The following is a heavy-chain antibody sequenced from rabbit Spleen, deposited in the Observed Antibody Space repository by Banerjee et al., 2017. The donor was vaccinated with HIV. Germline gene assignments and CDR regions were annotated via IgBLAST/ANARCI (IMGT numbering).Heavy chain of an antibody. CDR3: ARDTGTSFSTYGMDL. D-gene: IGHD7-1*01. CDR1: GFSFNSGYD. J-gene: IGHJ6*01. V-gene: IGHV1S40*01. Sequence: QSLEESGGGLVKPGASPTLTCKASGFSFNSGYDMCWVRQAPGKGLEWIACIYAGSSGSTYSATWAKGRFTISKTSSTTVTLQMTSLTVADTATYFCARDTGTSFSTYGMDLWGPGTLVTVS. CDR2: IYAGSSGST.